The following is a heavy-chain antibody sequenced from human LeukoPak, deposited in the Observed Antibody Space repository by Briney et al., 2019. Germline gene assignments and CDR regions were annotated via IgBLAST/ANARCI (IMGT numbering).Heavy chain of an antibody. Sequence: GGSLRLSCAASGFTFSSYAMSWVRQAPGKGLEWVAVISYDGSNKYYADSVKGRFTISRDNSKNTLYLQMNSLRAEDTAVYYCARDGNRYPFDYWGQGTLVTVSS. CDR3: ARDGNRYPFDY. CDR2: ISYDGSNK. V-gene: IGHV3-30*04. J-gene: IGHJ4*02. D-gene: IGHD4-23*01. CDR1: GFTFSSYA.